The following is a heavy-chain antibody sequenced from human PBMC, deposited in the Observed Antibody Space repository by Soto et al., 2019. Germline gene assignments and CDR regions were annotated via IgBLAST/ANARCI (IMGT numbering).Heavy chain of an antibody. CDR3: ARDPKYSYGYTIPDHPDY. J-gene: IGHJ4*02. CDR1: GFTFSSYS. Sequence: NPGGSLRLSCAASGFTFSSYSMNWVRQAPGKGLEWVSSISSSSSYIYYADSVKGRFTISRDNAKNSLYLQMNSLRAEDTAVYYCARDPKYSYGYTIPDHPDYWGQGTLVTVSS. D-gene: IGHD5-18*01. CDR2: ISSSSSYI. V-gene: IGHV3-21*01.